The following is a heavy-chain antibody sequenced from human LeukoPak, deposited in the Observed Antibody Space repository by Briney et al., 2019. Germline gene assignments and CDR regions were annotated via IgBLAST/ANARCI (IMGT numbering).Heavy chain of an antibody. J-gene: IGHJ4*02. Sequence: PSETLSLTCAVSGGSISSSNWWNWVRQPPGKGLEWIGEIYHSGSTNYNPSLKSRVTISVDKSKNQFSLKLNSVTAADTAVYYCARMGVGWYSSGSTHSGYFDYWGQGTLVTVSS. CDR1: GGSISSSNW. V-gene: IGHV4-4*02. CDR3: ARMGVGWYSSGSTHSGYFDY. CDR2: IYHSGST. D-gene: IGHD6-19*01.